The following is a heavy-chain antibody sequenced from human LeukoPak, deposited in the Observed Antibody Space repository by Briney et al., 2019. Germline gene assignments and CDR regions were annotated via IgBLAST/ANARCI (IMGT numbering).Heavy chain of an antibody. V-gene: IGHV3-33*01. J-gene: IGHJ4*02. CDR1: GFTFSDYG. CDR2: IWYDDTNK. CDR3: AREVAVAGLASDY. Sequence: GGSLRLSCTASGFTFSDYGMHWVRQPPGKGLEWVAIIWYDDTNKNYADSVKGRFTISRDNSKNTLSLQMNSLRAEDTAVYYCAREVAVAGLASDYWGQGTLVTVSS. D-gene: IGHD6-19*01.